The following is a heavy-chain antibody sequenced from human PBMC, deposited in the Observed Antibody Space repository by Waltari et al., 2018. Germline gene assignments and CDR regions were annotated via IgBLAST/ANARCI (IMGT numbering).Heavy chain of an antibody. J-gene: IGHJ4*02. CDR3: ARRIWTQKYFDY. D-gene: IGHD3-3*01. CDR1: GDSIVSFTYY. V-gene: IGHV4-39*01. Sequence: KPSETLSLTCTVSGDSIVSFTYYWAWIRQPPGRGPEWIGTISTAGNTYYNPSLKSRVTLSVDTSKKQFSLKLNSVTAADTAVYFCARRIWTQKYFDYWGQGTLLIVSS. CDR2: ISTAGNT.